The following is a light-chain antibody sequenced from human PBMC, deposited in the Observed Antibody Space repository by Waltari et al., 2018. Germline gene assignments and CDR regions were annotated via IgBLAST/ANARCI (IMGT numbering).Light chain of an antibody. CDR3: QSFDSSLDGYV. CDR2: ADD. J-gene: IGLJ1*01. Sequence: QSVLTQPPSVSGAPGQRVTISCPRSRSTIWSSHQVPWYQHLPGTAPKDRIYADDNRPSGVPDRCSDSKSGASASLAITGRQSEDEADYYFQSFDSSLDGYVFGTGTKVTVL. V-gene: IGLV1-40*01. CDR1: RSTIWSSHQ.